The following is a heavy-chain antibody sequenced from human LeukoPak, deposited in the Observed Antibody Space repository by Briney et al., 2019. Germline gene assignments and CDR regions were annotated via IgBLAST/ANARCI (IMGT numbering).Heavy chain of an antibody. Sequence: GRSLRLSCAASGFTVSTNYMSWVRQAPGKGLEWVSVIYSGGNTYYADSVKGRFTISRDNSKNTLYLQMNSLRAEDTAVYYCATAVTSTKGYFDYWGQGTLVTVSS. CDR2: IYSGGNT. J-gene: IGHJ4*02. V-gene: IGHV3-66*01. CDR1: GFTVSTNY. D-gene: IGHD2-15*01. CDR3: ATAVTSTKGYFDY.